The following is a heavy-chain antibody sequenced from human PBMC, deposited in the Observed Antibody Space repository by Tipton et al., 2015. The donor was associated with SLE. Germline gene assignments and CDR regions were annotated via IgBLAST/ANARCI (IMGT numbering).Heavy chain of an antibody. CDR1: GFTASSHY. J-gene: IGHJ5*02. CDR3: ARHGRIEMATVKGLFDP. CDR2: VSSTGGA. Sequence: LRLSCAASGFTASSHYMSWVRRPPGKGLEWVGSVSSTGGAYYNPSLKSRLTTSVDTSKDQFSLRLTSVTAADTAIYYCARHGRIEMATVKGLFDPWGQGTLVIVSS. V-gene: IGHV4-59*10. D-gene: IGHD5-24*01.